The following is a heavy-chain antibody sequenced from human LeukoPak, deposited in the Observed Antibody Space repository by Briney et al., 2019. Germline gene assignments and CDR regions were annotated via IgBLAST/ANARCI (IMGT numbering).Heavy chain of an antibody. D-gene: IGHD3-10*01. CDR1: GYTFTSYG. CDR2: MNPNSGNT. J-gene: IGHJ4*02. Sequence: ASVKVSCKASGYTFTSYGINWVRQATGQGLEWMGWMNPNSGNTGYAQKFQGRVTMTRNTSISTAYMELSSLRSEDTAVYYCARVTMVRGAQAFGYWGQGTLVTVSS. V-gene: IGHV1-8*02. CDR3: ARVTMVRGAQAFGY.